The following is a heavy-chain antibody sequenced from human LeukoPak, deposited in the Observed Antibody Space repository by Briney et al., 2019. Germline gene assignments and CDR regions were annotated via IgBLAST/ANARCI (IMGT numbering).Heavy chain of an antibody. CDR2: IHYSGST. J-gene: IGHJ4*02. Sequence: KPSETLSLTCTVSGGSISSSSYYWGWIRQPPGKGLEWIGNIHYSGSTYYNPSLKSRVTISADTSKNQFSLKLSSVTAADTAVYYCARGSRSWYGSVNFDYWGQGTLVTVSS. D-gene: IGHD6-13*01. CDR3: ARGSRSWYGSVNFDY. V-gene: IGHV4-39*07. CDR1: GGSISSSSYY.